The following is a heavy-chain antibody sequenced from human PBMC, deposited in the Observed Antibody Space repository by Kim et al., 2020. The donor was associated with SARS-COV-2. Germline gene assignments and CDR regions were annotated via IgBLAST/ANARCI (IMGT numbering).Heavy chain of an antibody. Sequence: GGSLRLSCAASGFSFNNYAMNWVRQAPGKGLEWVSGITGSGDATFYPDSVKGRFSISRDNFRNTLYLQMNSLRAGDTALYYCAKEISSTSSGSFDSWGQGILVTISS. CDR2: ITGSGDAT. D-gene: IGHD2-2*01. J-gene: IGHJ5*01. CDR1: GFSFNNYA. CDR3: AKEISSTSSGSFDS. V-gene: IGHV3-23*01.